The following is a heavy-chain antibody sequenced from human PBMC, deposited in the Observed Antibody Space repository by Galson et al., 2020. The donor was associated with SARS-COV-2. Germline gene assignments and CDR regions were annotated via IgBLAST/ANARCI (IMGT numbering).Heavy chain of an antibody. Sequence: GESLKISCAASGYRFSSYGIHWVRQAPGKGLEWVAVISYDGSNKYYGDSVKGRFTISRDNSKNTVYLQMNSLRAEDTAVYFCAKEEGQPSYWGQGTLVTVSS. D-gene: IGHD1-1*01. CDR3: AKEEGQPSY. CDR2: ISYDGSNK. CDR1: GYRFSSYG. V-gene: IGHV3-30*18. J-gene: IGHJ4*02.